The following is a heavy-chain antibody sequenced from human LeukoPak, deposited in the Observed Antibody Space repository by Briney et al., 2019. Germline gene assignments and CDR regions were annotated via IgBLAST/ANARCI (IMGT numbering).Heavy chain of an antibody. J-gene: IGHJ4*02. V-gene: IGHV4-4*09. CDR3: ARRRGGFGEGGFDS. CDR1: SGSISSYF. CDR2: IHVSGST. Sequence: SETLSLTCTVSSGSISSYFWNWIRQAPGKGLEWIGFIHVSGSTDSSPSFKSRVTISLDTSKNQFSLRLSSVTAADTAVYLCARRRGGFGEGGFDSWGQGTLVTVSS. D-gene: IGHD3-10*01.